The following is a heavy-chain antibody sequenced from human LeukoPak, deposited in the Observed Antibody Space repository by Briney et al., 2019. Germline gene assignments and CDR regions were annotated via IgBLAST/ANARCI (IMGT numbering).Heavy chain of an antibody. CDR3: ARDRGDTSVYYGQYYSDMDV. D-gene: IGHD3-22*01. J-gene: IGHJ6*02. Sequence: GGSLRLSCAASGFTFSSYGMHWVRQAPGKGLEWVAVIWYDGSNKYYADSVKGRCTISRDDAKNSLYLQMTSLRAEDTAVYYCARDRGDTSVYYGQYYSDMDVWGQGTTVTVSS. V-gene: IGHV3-33*01. CDR1: GFTFSSYG. CDR2: IWYDGSNK.